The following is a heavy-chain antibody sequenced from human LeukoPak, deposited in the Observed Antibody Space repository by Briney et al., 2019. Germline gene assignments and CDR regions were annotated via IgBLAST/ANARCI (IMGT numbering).Heavy chain of an antibody. Sequence: SETLSLTCAVYGGSFSGYYWSWIRQPPGKGLEWIGEINHSGSTNYNPSLKSRVTISVDTSKNQFSLKLSSVTAADTAVYYCARLPVYYFDYWGQGTLVTVSS. V-gene: IGHV4-34*01. CDR3: ARLPVYYFDY. J-gene: IGHJ4*02. CDR2: INHSGST. CDR1: GGSFSGYY.